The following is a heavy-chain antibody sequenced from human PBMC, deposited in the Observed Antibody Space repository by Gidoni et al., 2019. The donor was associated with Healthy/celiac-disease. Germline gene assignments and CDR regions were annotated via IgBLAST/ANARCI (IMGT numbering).Heavy chain of an antibody. Sequence: QVQLVESGGGVVQPGRSLRLSCAASGFTFSSSGMHWVRQAPGKGLEWVAVIWYDGSNKYYADSVKGRFTISRDNSKNTLYLQMNSLRAEDTAVYYCATDTSEYSSGRNYYYYGMDVWGQGTTVTVSS. CDR3: ATDTSEYSSGRNYYYYGMDV. V-gene: IGHV3-33*01. CDR1: GFTFSSSG. CDR2: IWYDGSNK. J-gene: IGHJ6*02. D-gene: IGHD6-19*01.